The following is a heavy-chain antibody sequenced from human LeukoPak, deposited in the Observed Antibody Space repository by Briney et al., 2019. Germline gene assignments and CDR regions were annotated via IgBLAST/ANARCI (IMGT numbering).Heavy chain of an antibody. D-gene: IGHD3-22*01. CDR3: ARTQYYYDTSDYYYFDY. J-gene: IGHJ4*02. CDR2: IYYSGST. CDR1: GGSISNYY. V-gene: IGHV4-59*01. Sequence: SETLSLTCTVSGGSISNYYWSWIRQPPGKGLEWIGYIYYSGSTNYSPSLKSRVTISVDTSKSQFSLKLSSVTAADTAVYYCARTQYYYDTSDYYYFDYWGQGTLVTVSS.